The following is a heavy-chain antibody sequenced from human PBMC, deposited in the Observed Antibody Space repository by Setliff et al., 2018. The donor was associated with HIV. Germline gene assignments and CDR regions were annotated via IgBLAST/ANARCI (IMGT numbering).Heavy chain of an antibody. CDR3: AKESTIAARPARYFDL. CDR2: IHPSSGGT. V-gene: IGHV1-2*02. CDR1: GYTFTDYY. D-gene: IGHD6-6*01. Sequence: ASVKVSCKASGYTFTDYYMHWVRQAPGQGLEWMGWIHPSSGGTNYAQKFQGRVTITADESTSTVYMDLSSLGSEDTAMYYCAKESTIAARPARYFDLWGRGTLVTVSS. J-gene: IGHJ2*01.